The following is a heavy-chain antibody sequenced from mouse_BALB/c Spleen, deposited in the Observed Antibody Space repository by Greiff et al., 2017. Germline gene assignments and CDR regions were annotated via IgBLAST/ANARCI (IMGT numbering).Heavy chain of an antibody. V-gene: IGHV5-12-1*01. CDR3: AREGSMYYFDY. CDR1: GFAFSSYD. Sequence: EVMLVESGGGLVKPGGSLKLSCAASGFAFSSYDMSWVRQTPEKRLEWVAYISSGGGSTYYADTVKGRFTISRDNPKNTLFLQMTSLRSEDTAMYYCAREGSMYYFDYWGQGTTLTVSS. D-gene: IGHD1-1*01. J-gene: IGHJ2*01. CDR2: ISSGGGST.